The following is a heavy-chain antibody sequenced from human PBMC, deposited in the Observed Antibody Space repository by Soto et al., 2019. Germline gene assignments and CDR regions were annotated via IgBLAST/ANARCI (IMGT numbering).Heavy chain of an antibody. CDR1: GFTFSSYD. V-gene: IGHV3-13*01. CDR3: ARAGITGTPSVWFDP. J-gene: IGHJ5*02. D-gene: IGHD1-20*01. CDR2: IGTAGDT. Sequence: GGSLRLSCAASGFTFSSYDMHWVRQATGKGLEWVSAIGTAGDTYYPGSVKGRFTISRENAKNSLYLQMNSLRAGDTAVYYCARAGITGTPSVWFDPWGQGTLVTVSS.